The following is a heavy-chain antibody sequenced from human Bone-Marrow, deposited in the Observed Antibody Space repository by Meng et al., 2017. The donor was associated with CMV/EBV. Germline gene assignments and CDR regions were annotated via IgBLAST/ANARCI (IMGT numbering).Heavy chain of an antibody. J-gene: IGHJ4*02. CDR3: ARHGTGNDY. CDR2: INPNSGGT. Sequence: ASVKVSCKASGYTFTGYYMHWVRQAPGQGLEWMGWINPNSGGTNYAQKFQGRVTMTRDTSISTAYMVLSRLRSDDNAVDYCARHGTGNDYWGQGTLVTVSS. D-gene: IGHD4-23*01. CDR1: GYTFTGYY. V-gene: IGHV1-2*02.